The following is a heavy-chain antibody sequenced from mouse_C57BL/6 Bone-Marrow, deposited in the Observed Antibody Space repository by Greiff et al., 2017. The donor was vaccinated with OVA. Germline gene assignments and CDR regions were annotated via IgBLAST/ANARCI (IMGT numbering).Heavy chain of an antibody. J-gene: IGHJ1*03. CDR2: ISYSGST. CDR3: ARYCSSPSYWYFGV. D-gene: IGHD1-1*01. V-gene: IGHV3-8*01. CDR1: GYSITSDY. Sequence: VQLKESGPGLAKPSQTLSLTCSVTGYSITSDYWNWIRKFPGNKLEYMGYISYSGSTYYNPSLKSRLSITRDTSKNQYYLQLNSVTTEDTATYYCARYCSSPSYWYFGVWGTGTTVTVSS.